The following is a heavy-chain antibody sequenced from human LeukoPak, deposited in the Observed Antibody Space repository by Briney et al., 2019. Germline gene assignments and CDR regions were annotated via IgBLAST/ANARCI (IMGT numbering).Heavy chain of an antibody. Sequence: PGGSLRLSCAASGFTFSSYWMHWVRQAPGKGLVWVSRINSDGSTISYADSVKGRFTISRDNAKNTLYLQMNSLRAEDTAVYYCARDHSSWELPSDYWGQGTLDTVSS. CDR3: ARDHSSWELPSDY. J-gene: IGHJ4*02. V-gene: IGHV3-74*01. CDR2: INSDGSTI. D-gene: IGHD6-13*01. CDR1: GFTFSSYW.